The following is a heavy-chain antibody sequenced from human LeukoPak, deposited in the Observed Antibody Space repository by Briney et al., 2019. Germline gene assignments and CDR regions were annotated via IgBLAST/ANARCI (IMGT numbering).Heavy chain of an antibody. CDR1: GFTFTNYG. V-gene: IGHV3-30*02. CDR2: IRYDGINK. J-gene: IGHJ6*03. CDR3: AREHYFYHMDG. Sequence: GGSLRLSCAASGFTFTNYGMHWVRQAPGKGLEWVAFIRYDGINKYYSDSVKGRFTISRDNAENSLYLQMNSLRAEDTAVYYCAREHYFYHMDGWGEGTTVTVSS.